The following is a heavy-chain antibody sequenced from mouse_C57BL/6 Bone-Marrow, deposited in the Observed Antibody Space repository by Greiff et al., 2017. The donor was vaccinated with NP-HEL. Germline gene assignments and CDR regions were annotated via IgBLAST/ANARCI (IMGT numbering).Heavy chain of an antibody. J-gene: IGHJ1*03. Sequence: VQLQQPGAELVKPGASVKLSCKASGYTFTSYWMHWVKQRPGRGLEWIGRIDPNSGGTKYNEKFKSKATLTVDKPSSTAYMQLSSLTSEDSAVYDCAREGLSYYYGSEDCWYFDVWGTGTTVTVSS. CDR2: IDPNSGGT. CDR3: AREGLSYYYGSEDCWYFDV. CDR1: GYTFTSYW. V-gene: IGHV1-72*01. D-gene: IGHD1-1*01.